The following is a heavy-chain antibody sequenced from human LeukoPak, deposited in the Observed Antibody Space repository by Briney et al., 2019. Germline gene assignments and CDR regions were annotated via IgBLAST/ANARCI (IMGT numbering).Heavy chain of an antibody. CDR2: IYYSGST. J-gene: IGHJ3*02. V-gene: IGHV4-39*07. D-gene: IGHD1-1*01. CDR3: ARAKLERRVNAFDI. CDR1: GGSISSSSYY. Sequence: PSETLSLTCTVSGGSISSSSYYWGWIRQPPGKGLEWIGSIYYSGSTNYNPSLKSRVTISVDTSKNQFSLKLSSVTAADTAVYYCARAKLERRVNAFDIWGQGTMVTVSS.